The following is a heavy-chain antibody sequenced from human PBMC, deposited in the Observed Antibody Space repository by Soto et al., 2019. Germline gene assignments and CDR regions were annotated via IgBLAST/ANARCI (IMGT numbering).Heavy chain of an antibody. Sequence: ASVKVSCKASGGTFSSYTISWVRQAPGQGLEWMGRIIPILGIANYAQKFQGRVTITADKSTSTAYMELSSLRSEDTAVYYCARSGITGTPQGTYYYYYYMDVWGKGTTVTVSS. V-gene: IGHV1-69*02. D-gene: IGHD1-7*01. CDR1: GGTFSSYT. CDR3: ARSGITGTPQGTYYYYYYMDV. J-gene: IGHJ6*03. CDR2: IIPILGIA.